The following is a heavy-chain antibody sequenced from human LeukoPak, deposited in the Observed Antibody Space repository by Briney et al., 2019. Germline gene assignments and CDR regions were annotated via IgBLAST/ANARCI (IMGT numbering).Heavy chain of an antibody. CDR2: ITWSSGTL. D-gene: IGHD4-23*01. J-gene: IGHJ4*02. CDR3: ARGRPHGNDY. CDR1: GFTFDDYA. Sequence: PGRSLRLSCAASGFTFDDYAMHWVRQAPGKGLEWVSGITWSSGTLDYADSVRGRFTISRDNAKKSLYLQMNSLRVEDTAVYYCARGRPHGNDYWGQGTLVTVSS. V-gene: IGHV3-9*01.